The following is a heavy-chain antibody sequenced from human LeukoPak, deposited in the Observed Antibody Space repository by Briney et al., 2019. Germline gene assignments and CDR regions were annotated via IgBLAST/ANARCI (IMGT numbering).Heavy chain of an antibody. J-gene: IGHJ3*02. CDR3: AKVASNSGKGGAFDM. V-gene: IGHV3-23*01. Sequence: GGSPRLSCAASGFTFSNYAMSWVRQAPGKGLEWVSSISGYGVDTYYTDSVKGRFTISRDNSKNTLFLQMNSLRVENTAIYYCAKVASNSGKGGAFDMWGQGTMVIVSS. CDR1: GFTFSNYA. D-gene: IGHD6-19*01. CDR2: ISGYGVDT.